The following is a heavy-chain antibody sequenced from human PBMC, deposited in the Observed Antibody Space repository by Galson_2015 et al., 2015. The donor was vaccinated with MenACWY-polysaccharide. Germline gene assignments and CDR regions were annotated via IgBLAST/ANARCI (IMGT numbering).Heavy chain of an antibody. Sequence: SLRLSCAASGFIISGYWMSWVRQAPGKGLEWVANIKQDESGKNYVDSVKGRFTISRGNAKNSLYLQMNSLRAEDTAVYYCVRGRVTLGPWGHGTLVTVSS. CDR1: GFIISGYW. D-gene: IGHD2-21*02. V-gene: IGHV3-7*01. CDR3: VRGRVTLGP. J-gene: IGHJ5*02. CDR2: IKQDESGK.